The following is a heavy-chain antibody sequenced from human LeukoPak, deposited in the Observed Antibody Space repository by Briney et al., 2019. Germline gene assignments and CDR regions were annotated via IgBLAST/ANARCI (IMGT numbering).Heavy chain of an antibody. V-gene: IGHV3-7*03. D-gene: IGHD3-10*01. Sequence: GGSLRLSCAASGFTFSNYWMSWVRQAPGKGLEWVANIKQDGTEKWYVDSVKGRFTISRDNAKNSLYLQVSSLRAEDTAIYYCARDGQSGGSGSYPYFDYWGQGTLVTVSS. J-gene: IGHJ4*02. CDR1: GFTFSNYW. CDR3: ARDGQSGGSGSYPYFDY. CDR2: IKQDGTEK.